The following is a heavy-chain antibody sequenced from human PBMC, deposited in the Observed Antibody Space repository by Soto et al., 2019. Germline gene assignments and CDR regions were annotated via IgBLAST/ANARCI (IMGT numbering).Heavy chain of an antibody. CDR2: IFPSVGNI. J-gene: IGHJ5*01. Sequence: GASVKVSCQACGYSFRFSGILWERHDPGKGLEQMGWIFPSVGNINFAQKFEDRVTMTTATSTNTVFLELRSRKSDDRAIYYCARDILRGYDSIGYYSWGQGTMVTVSS. D-gene: IGHD3-22*01. CDR1: GYSFRFSG. V-gene: IGHV1-18*01. CDR3: ARDILRGYDSIGYYS.